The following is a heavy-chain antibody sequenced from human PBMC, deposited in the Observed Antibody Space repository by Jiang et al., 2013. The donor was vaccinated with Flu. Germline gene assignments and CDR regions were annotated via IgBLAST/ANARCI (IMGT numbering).Heavy chain of an antibody. D-gene: IGHD1-26*01. Sequence: MHWVRQAPGKGLEWVAVISYDGSNKYYADSVKGRFTISRDNSKNTLYLQMNSLRAEDTAVYYCANQVGATADPDYWGQGTLVTVSS. CDR3: ANQVGATADPDY. V-gene: IGHV3-30*18. CDR2: ISYDGSNK. J-gene: IGHJ4*02.